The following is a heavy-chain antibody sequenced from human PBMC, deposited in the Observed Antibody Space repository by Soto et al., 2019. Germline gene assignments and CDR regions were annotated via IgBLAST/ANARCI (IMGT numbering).Heavy chain of an antibody. CDR3: ASCITMIVVVTQGYAFDI. CDR1: GFTFSSYA. Sequence: HPGGSLRLSCAASGFTFSSYAMHWVRQAPGKGLEWVAVISYDGSNKYYADSVKGRFTISRDNSKNTLYLQMNSLRAEDTAVYYCASCITMIVVVTQGYAFDIWGQGTMVTVSS. V-gene: IGHV3-30-3*01. D-gene: IGHD3-22*01. CDR2: ISYDGSNK. J-gene: IGHJ3*02.